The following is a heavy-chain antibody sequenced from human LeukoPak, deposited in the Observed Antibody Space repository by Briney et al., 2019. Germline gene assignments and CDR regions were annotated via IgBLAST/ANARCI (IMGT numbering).Heavy chain of an antibody. CDR2: ISSSSSYI. CDR1: GFTFSSYS. J-gene: IGHJ4*02. D-gene: IGHD3-16*02. CDR3: AREAGSEYDYVWGSYRPPLDY. Sequence: GGSLRLSCAASGFTFSSYSMNWVRQAPGKGLEWVSSISSSSSYIYYVDSVKGRFTISRDNAKNSLYLQMNSLRAEDTAVYYCAREAGSEYDYVWGSYRPPLDYWGQGTLVTVSS. V-gene: IGHV3-21*01.